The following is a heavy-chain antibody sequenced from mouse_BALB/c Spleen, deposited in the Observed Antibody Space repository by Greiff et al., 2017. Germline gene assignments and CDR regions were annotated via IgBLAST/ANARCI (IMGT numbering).Heavy chain of an antibody. CDR3: AHYGYDYAMDY. D-gene: IGHD1-2*01. Sequence: DVKLQESGPGLVKPSQSLSLTCTVTGYSITSDYAWTWIRQFPGNKLEWMGYISYSGSTSYNPSLKSRISITRDTSKNQFFLQLNSVTTEDTATYYCAHYGYDYAMDYWGQGTSVTVSS. CDR1: GYSITSDYA. V-gene: IGHV3-2*02. CDR2: ISYSGST. J-gene: IGHJ4*01.